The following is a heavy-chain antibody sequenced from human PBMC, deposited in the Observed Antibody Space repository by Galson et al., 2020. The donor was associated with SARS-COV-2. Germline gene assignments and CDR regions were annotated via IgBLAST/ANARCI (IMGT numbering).Heavy chain of an antibody. V-gene: IGHV3-53*01. CDR3: ARDPTPLMSLHGGPYYYYGMDV. D-gene: IGHD2-8*01. J-gene: IGHJ6*02. Sequence: GESLKISCAASGFTVSSNYMSWVRQAPGKGLEWVSVIYSGGSTYYADSVKGRFTISRDNSKNTLYLQMNSLRAEDTAVYYCARDPTPLMSLHGGPYYYYGMDVWGQGTTVTVSS. CDR2: IYSGGST. CDR1: GFTVSSNY.